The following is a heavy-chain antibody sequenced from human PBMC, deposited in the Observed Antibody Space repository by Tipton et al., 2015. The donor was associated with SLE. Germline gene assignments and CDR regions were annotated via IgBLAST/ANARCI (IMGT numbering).Heavy chain of an antibody. D-gene: IGHD1-26*01. Sequence: LRLSCTVSCGSISSYYWSWIRQPPGKGLEWIGYIYYSGSTNYNPSLKSRVTISVDTSKNQFSLKLSSVTAADTAVYYCARGGGSFPGYYFDYWGQGTLVTVSS. J-gene: IGHJ4*02. CDR3: ARGGGSFPGYYFDY. CDR1: CGSISSYY. V-gene: IGHV4-59*08. CDR2: IYYSGST.